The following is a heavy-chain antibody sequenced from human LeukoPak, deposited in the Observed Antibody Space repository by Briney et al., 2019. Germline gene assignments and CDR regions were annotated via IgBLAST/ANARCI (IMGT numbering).Heavy chain of an antibody. CDR3: ARAAAVEMANLYYFDY. CDR1: GGTFSSYA. V-gene: IGHV1-69*05. D-gene: IGHD5-24*01. J-gene: IGHJ4*02. CDR2: IIPIFGTA. Sequence: ASVKVSCKASGGTFSSYAISWVRQAPGQGLEWMGGIIPIFGTANYAQKFQGRVTITTDESTSTAYMELSSLRSEDTAVYYCARAAAVEMANLYYFDYWGQGTLVTVSS.